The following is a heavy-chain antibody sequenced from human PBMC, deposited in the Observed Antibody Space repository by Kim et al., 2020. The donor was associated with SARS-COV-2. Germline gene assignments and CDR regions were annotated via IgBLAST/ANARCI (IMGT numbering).Heavy chain of an antibody. Sequence: GGSLRLSCEASGFTFSDYNIHWVRQAPGKDLEWLTLIWDDGSKEYYAESVKGRFTISRDNSKNTLYLQMNDLRAEDTAIYFCARDTGKWYPLNGMDVWGQGTTVTVSS. D-gene: IGHD2-2*01. CDR3: ARDTGKWYPLNGMDV. J-gene: IGHJ6*02. V-gene: IGHV3-33*01. CDR1: GFTFSDYN. CDR2: IWDDGSKE.